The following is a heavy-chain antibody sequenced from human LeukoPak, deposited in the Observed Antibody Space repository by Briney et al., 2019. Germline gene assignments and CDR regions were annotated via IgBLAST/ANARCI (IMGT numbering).Heavy chain of an antibody. J-gene: IGHJ4*02. V-gene: IGHV3-15*01. CDR1: GFTFSSYA. CDR3: STGRGDFLDY. D-gene: IGHD4-17*01. CDR2: VKSKVNGGTI. Sequence: GGSLRLSCPVSGFTFSSYAMNWVRQAPGKGLEWVGRVKSKVNGGTIDYAAPVRGRVTISRDDSKNTVYLQMNGLKTEDTAVYYCSTGRGDFLDYWGQGTLVTVSS.